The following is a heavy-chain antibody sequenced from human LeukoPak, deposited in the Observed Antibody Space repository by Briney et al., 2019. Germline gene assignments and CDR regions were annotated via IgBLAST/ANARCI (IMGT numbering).Heavy chain of an antibody. V-gene: IGHV4-38-2*01. CDR1: GYSISSGYY. Sequence: SETLSLTCAVSGYSISSGYYWGWIRQPPGKGLEWIGSIYHSGSTYYNPSLKSRVTISVDTSKNQFSLKLNSVTAADTAVYYCARSSMVRGVHFDYWGQGTLVTVSS. J-gene: IGHJ4*02. CDR2: IYHSGST. CDR3: ARSSMVRGVHFDY. D-gene: IGHD3-10*01.